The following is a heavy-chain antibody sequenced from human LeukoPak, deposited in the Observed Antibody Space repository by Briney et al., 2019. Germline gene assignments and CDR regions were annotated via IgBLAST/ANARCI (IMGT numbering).Heavy chain of an antibody. CDR2: VHYGGRA. D-gene: IGHD3-9*01. CDR1: GGSINSTTNY. J-gene: IGHJ4*02. CDR3: ARHDMYDILTGYFGADYFDS. Sequence: SETLSLTCMVSGGSINSTTNYWGWLRQSPGKGLDWIGSVHYGGRAHYNPSLKSRVTISVDRSKNQFSLRLTSVTAADTALYYCARHDMYDILTGYFGADYFDSWGQGLLVTVSS. V-gene: IGHV4-39*01.